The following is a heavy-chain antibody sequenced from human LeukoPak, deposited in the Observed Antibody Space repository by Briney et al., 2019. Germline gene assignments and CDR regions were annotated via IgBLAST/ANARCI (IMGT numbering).Heavy chain of an antibody. CDR1: KYTLTDHD. V-gene: IGHV1-3*01. D-gene: IGHD6-19*01. CDR2: INPGNGNT. J-gene: IGHJ4*02. Sequence: ASVKVSCKASKYTLTDHDIHWVRQAPGQRLEWMGWINPGNGNTKYSQKFQGRVTITRDTSASIAYMELSSLTSEDTAVYYCANWAGTPVGYFSVPLDFWGQGTLITVSS. CDR3: ANWAGTPVGYFSVPLDF.